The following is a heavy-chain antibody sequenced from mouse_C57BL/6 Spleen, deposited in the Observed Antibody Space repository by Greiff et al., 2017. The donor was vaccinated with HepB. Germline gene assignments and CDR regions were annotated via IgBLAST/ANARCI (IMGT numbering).Heavy chain of an antibody. Sequence: EVKVKESGGGLVKPGGSLKLSCAASGFTFSSYAMSWVRQTPEKRLEWVATISDGGSYTYYPDNVKGRFTISRDNAKNNLYLQMSHLKSEDTAMYYCAREGNDYDGVFAYWGQGTLVTVSA. D-gene: IGHD2-4*01. J-gene: IGHJ3*01. V-gene: IGHV5-4*01. CDR2: ISDGGSYT. CDR3: AREGNDYDGVFAY. CDR1: GFTFSSYA.